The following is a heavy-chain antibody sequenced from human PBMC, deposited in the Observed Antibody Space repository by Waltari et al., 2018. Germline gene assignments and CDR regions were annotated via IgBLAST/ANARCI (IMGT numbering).Heavy chain of an antibody. CDR3: ARDRGIGLYFDS. J-gene: IGHJ4*02. Sequence: QLQLQESGPGLVKPSGTLSLTCTVSGDYMNSNSWWSWVRQPPEKGLEWIGQIHRSGRSNYNPSLESRVTISLDTSNRQFSLKLTSTTAADTAVYYCARDRGIGLYFDSWGQGTLVTVSP. D-gene: IGHD1-26*01. V-gene: IGHV4-4*02. CDR1: GDYMNSNSW. CDR2: IHRSGRS.